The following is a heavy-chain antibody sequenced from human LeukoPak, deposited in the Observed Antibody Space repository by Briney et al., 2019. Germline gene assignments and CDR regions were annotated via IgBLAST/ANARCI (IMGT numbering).Heavy chain of an antibody. D-gene: IGHD5-24*01. Sequence: SETLSLTCAVYGGSFSGYYWSWIRQPQGQGLEWIGEINHSGSTNYNPSLKSRVTISVDTSKNQFSLKLSSVTAADTAVYYCASGRRDGYNRAVGDYWGQGTLVTVSS. CDR2: INHSGST. CDR1: GGSFSGYY. J-gene: IGHJ4*02. CDR3: ASGRRDGYNRAVGDY. V-gene: IGHV4-34*01.